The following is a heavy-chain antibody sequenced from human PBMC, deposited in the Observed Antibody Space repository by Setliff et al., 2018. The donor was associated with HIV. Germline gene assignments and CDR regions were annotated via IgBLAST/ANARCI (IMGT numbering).Heavy chain of an antibody. CDR3: ARGLEFGGMDV. Sequence: SETLSLTCAVSGGSISSSNWWSWVRQPPGKGLEWIGEINHSGSTNYNPSLKSRVTISVDTSKNQFSLKLSSVTAADTAVYYCARGLEFGGMDVWGQGTTVTVSS. CDR1: GGSISSSNW. V-gene: IGHV4-4*02. J-gene: IGHJ6*02. D-gene: IGHD3-16*01. CDR2: INHSGST.